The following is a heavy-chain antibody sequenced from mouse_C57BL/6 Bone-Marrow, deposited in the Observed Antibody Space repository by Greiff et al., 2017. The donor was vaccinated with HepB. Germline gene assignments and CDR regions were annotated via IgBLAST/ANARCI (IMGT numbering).Heavy chain of an antibody. CDR1: GFTFNTYA. CDR3: VRDRYYGSSIYAMDY. Sequence: EVQGVESGGGLVQPKGSLKLSCAASGFTFNTYAMHWVRQAPGKGLEWVARIRSKSSNYATYYADSVKDRFTISRDASQSMLYLQMNNLKTEDTAMYYCVRDRYYGSSIYAMDYWGQGTSVTVSS. D-gene: IGHD1-1*01. J-gene: IGHJ4*01. CDR2: IRSKSSNYAT. V-gene: IGHV10-3*01.